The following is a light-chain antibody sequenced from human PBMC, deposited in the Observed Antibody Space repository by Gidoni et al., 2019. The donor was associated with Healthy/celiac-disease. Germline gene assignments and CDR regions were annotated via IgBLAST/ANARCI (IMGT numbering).Light chain of an antibody. J-gene: IGKJ1*01. CDR3: QQSYSTLGT. V-gene: IGKV1-39*01. CDR1: QSISSY. Sequence: DIQMTQSPSSLSASVGDRVTITCRASQSISSYLKWYQQKPGKAPKLLNYAASSLQSGVPSRFSGSGSGTDCTLTISRLQPEDFATYYCQQSYSTLGTFGQGTKVEIK. CDR2: AAS.